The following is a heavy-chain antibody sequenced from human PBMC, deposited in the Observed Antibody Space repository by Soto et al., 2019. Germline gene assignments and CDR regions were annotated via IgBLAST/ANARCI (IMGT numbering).Heavy chain of an antibody. D-gene: IGHD3-9*01. Sequence: ESGGGLVQPGGSLRLSCAASGFTFSYYNMNWVRQAPGKGPEWVSNIRTSGSDVYYADSVKGRFTVPRDNAKNSLYLQMHSLRVEDTAVYYCARDQDWSFDYWGQGTLVTVSS. V-gene: IGHV3-48*01. CDR1: GFTFSYYN. CDR2: IRTSGSDV. J-gene: IGHJ4*02. CDR3: ARDQDWSFDY.